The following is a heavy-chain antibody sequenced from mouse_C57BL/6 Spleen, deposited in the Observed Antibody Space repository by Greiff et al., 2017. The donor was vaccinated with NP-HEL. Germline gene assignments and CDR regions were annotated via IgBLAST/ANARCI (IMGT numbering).Heavy chain of an antibody. J-gene: IGHJ1*03. CDR3: ARADYGSSLSYFDV. Sequence: EVKLVESEGGLVQPGSSMKLSCTASGFTFSDYYMAWVRQVPEKGLEWVANINYDGSSTYYLDSLKSRFIISRDNAKNILYLQMSSLKSEDTATYYCARADYGSSLSYFDVWGTGTTVTVSS. D-gene: IGHD1-1*01. V-gene: IGHV5-16*01. CDR1: GFTFSDYY. CDR2: INYDGSST.